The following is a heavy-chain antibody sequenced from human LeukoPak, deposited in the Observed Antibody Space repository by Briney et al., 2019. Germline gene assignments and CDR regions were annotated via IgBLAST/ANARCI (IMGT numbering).Heavy chain of an antibody. D-gene: IGHD3-10*01. CDR3: AKGRVRAMNDAFDN. CDR2: ISGTGGTT. Sequence: GGSLRLSCAASGLRFLSYSMRGVRQAPGKGLEWVSSISGTGGTTYYTDSVKGRFTISRDNSKNTLFLQMNSLRAEDTAVYYCAKGRVRAMNDAFDNWGQGTTVTVSS. CDR1: GLRFLSYS. J-gene: IGHJ3*02. V-gene: IGHV3-23*01.